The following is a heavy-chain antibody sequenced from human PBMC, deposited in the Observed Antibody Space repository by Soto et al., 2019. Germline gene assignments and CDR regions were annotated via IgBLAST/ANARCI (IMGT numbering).Heavy chain of an antibody. Sequence: SETLSLTCSVSGASIRSGGYYWSWLRQSPGKGLEWIGHIYYTGSAFYSPSLKSRLTISLDTSKNQFSLDLRSVTAADTAMYYCARIEMASIKWGRGTLVTVSS. CDR2: IYYTGSA. V-gene: IGHV4-31*02. CDR1: GASIRSGGYY. J-gene: IGHJ4*02. CDR3: ARIEMASIK.